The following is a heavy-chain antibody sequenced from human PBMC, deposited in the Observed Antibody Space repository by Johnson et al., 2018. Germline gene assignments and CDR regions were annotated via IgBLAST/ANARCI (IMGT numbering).Heavy chain of an antibody. J-gene: IGHJ6*02. V-gene: IGHV4-59*01. D-gene: IGHD1/OR15-1a*01. CDR1: GGSIRSYS. CDR3: ARETKTDSYGMDV. Sequence: QVQLQESGPGLVKPSETXSLTCTVSGGSIRSYSWNWLRLPPGKGLAWIAYFYYSGRTNYNPSLKSRVTTSVDTSKNQFSLRLSSVTTADTAVYYCARETKTDSYGMDVWGQGTTVTVSS. CDR2: FYYSGRT.